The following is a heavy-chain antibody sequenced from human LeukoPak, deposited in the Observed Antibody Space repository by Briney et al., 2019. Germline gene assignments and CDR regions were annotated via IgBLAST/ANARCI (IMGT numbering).Heavy chain of an antibody. Sequence: PSQTLSLTCTVSGGSISSGSYYWSWIRQPAGKGLEWIGRIYTSGSTNYNPSLKSRVTISVDTSKNQFSLKLSSVTAADTAEYYCARDYGGKDYSLKTKRNYYYYYMDVWGKGTTVTVSS. D-gene: IGHD4-23*01. CDR3: ARDYGGKDYSLKTKRNYYYYYMDV. V-gene: IGHV4-61*02. CDR1: GGSISSGSYY. CDR2: IYTSGST. J-gene: IGHJ6*03.